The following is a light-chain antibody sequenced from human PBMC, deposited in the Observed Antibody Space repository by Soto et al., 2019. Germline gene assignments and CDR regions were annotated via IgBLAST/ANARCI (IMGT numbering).Light chain of an antibody. CDR2: AAS. CDR3: QQSYSAPRT. Sequence: DIQMTQSPSSLSTSVGDRVTITCRASQRTSRYLNWYQQKPGKAPKLLIYAASSLQSGVPSRFSGSGSGTDFTLTISSLQPEDFATYYCQQSYSAPRTFGHGTKVEIK. J-gene: IGKJ1*01. V-gene: IGKV1-39*01. CDR1: QRTSRY.